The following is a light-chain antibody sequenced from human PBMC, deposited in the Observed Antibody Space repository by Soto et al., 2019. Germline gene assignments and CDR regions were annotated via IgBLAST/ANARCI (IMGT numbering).Light chain of an antibody. CDR3: LLSYSGTYWV. CDR1: TGAVTSGHY. CDR2: DTT. J-gene: IGLJ3*02. V-gene: IGLV7-46*01. Sequence: QAVVTQEPSLTVSPGGTVTLTCGSSTGAVTSGHYPYWFQQKPGQAPRTLISDTTNKHSWTPARFSGSLLGGKAALTLAGEQTDDEADYYCLLSYSGTYWVFGRGTKLTVL.